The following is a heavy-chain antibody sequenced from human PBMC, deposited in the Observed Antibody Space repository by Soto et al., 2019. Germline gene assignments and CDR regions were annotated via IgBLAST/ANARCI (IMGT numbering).Heavy chain of an antibody. J-gene: IGHJ5*02. D-gene: IGHD2-15*01. CDR1: GFILSDFA. CDR3: AKTGCNGGSCFSWFDP. V-gene: IGHV3-30*04. CDR2: ILKDGKSK. Sequence: PLRLSCAASGFILSDFAMHWVRQAPGRGLEWVAVILKDGKSKYYADSVRGRFTISSDTSKDTIFLQLTSLRLDDSAVYYCAKTGCNGGSCFSWFDPWGQGTPVTVSS.